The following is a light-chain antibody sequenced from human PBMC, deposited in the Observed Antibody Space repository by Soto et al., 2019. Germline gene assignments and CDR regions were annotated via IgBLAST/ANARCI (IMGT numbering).Light chain of an antibody. V-gene: IGLV2-23*02. CDR3: CSYAGSSTFYV. Sequence: QSVLTQPASVSVSPGQSITISCTGTSSDVGSYNLVSWYQQHPGKAPKLMIYEVSKRPSGVSNRLSGSKSGNTASLTISGLQAEDEADYYCCSYAGSSTFYVFGTGTKVTVL. J-gene: IGLJ1*01. CDR1: SSDVGSYNL. CDR2: EVS.